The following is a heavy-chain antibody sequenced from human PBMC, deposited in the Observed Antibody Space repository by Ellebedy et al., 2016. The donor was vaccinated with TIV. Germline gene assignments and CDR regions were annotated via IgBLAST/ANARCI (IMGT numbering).Heavy chain of an antibody. J-gene: IGHJ4*02. CDR3: ARGLGYCSGGSCYPRSAHDY. D-gene: IGHD2-15*01. CDR1: GFTFSSYS. CDR2: ISSSSSYI. Sequence: GGSLRLSXAASGFTFSSYSMNWVRQAPGKGLEWVSSISSSSSYIYYADSVKGRFTISRDNAKNSLYLQMNSLRAEDTAVYYCARGLGYCSGGSCYPRSAHDYWGQGTLVTVSS. V-gene: IGHV3-21*01.